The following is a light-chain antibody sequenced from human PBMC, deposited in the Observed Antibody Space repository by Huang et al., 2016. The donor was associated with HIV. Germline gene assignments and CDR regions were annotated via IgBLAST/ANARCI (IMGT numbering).Light chain of an antibody. CDR3: QQYGTSTST. Sequence: EIVLTQSPGTLSLSPGERATPSCRASQSVSSRHLAWYQQKAGQSPRLLIYGASSRASGTPNRFSGTGSGTDFTLTISRLDPEDFAVYYCQQYGTSTSTFGQGTRVEVK. CDR1: QSVSSRH. CDR2: GAS. V-gene: IGKV3-20*01. J-gene: IGKJ1*01.